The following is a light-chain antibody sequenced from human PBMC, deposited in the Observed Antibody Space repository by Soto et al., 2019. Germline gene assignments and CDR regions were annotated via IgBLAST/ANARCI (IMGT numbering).Light chain of an antibody. CDR2: SIS. Sequence: QTVVTQEPSLTVSPGGTVTLTCASSTGAVTSGDYPNWFQQKPGQAPRALIYSISNKHSWTPARFSGSLLGGKAALTLSGVQPEDEAEYYCLLYYGGAWVFGGGTKLTVL. V-gene: IGLV7-43*01. J-gene: IGLJ3*02. CDR3: LLYYGGAWV. CDR1: TGAVTSGDY.